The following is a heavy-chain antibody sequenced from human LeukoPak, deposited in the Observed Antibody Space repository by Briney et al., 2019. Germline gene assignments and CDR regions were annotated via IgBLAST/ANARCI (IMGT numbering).Heavy chain of an antibody. CDR1: GFTFSSYG. J-gene: IGHJ6*03. D-gene: IGHD3-3*01. CDR2: IRYDGSNK. V-gene: IGHV3-30*02. Sequence: GGSLRLSCAASGFTFSSYGMHWVRQAPGKGLEWVAFIRYDGSNKYYADSVKGRFTISRDNSKNTLYPQMNSLRAEDTAVYYWAKEDRAYYDFWSGYSTKHMDVWGKGTTVTVSS. CDR3: AKEDRAYYDFWSGYSTKHMDV.